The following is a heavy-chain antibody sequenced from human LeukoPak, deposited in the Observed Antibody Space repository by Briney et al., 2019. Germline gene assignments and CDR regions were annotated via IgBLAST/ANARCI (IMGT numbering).Heavy chain of an antibody. CDR1: GYTFTSYY. CDR3: ARPRERYLDWSPLDY. D-gene: IGHD3-9*01. CDR2: INPNSGGT. Sequence: ASVKVSCKASGYTFTSYYMHWVRQAPGQGLEWMGWINPNSGGTNYAQKFQGRVTMTRDTSISTAYMELSRLRSDDTAVYYCARPRERYLDWSPLDYWGQGTLVTVSS. V-gene: IGHV1-2*02. J-gene: IGHJ4*02.